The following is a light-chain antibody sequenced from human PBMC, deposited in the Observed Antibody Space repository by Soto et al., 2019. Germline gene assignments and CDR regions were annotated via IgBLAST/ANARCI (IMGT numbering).Light chain of an antibody. V-gene: IGKV1-5*01. CDR3: QQYNAYSTWT. Sequence: DIPMTQSPSTLSASVGDRVIITCRASQSISFYLAWYQQKPGKAPKVLIWNASTLQRGVPSRFSGSGSGTEFTLTISSLQPDDFATYYCQQYNAYSTWTFGQGTKVEIK. CDR1: QSISFY. J-gene: IGKJ1*01. CDR2: NAS.